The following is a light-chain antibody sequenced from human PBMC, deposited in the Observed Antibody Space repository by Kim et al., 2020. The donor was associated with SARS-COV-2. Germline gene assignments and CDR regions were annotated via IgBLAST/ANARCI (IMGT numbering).Light chain of an antibody. CDR1: TGTVTSDHY. CDR2: DTT. Sequence: GGTVTRTCGSSTGTVTSDHYPYWFQQKPGQAPRTLIYDTTYRHSWTPVRFSGSLLGGKAALTLSGAQPEDEAEYYCFLSYSGARRVFGGGTQLTVL. CDR3: FLSYSGARRV. J-gene: IGLJ3*02. V-gene: IGLV7-46*01.